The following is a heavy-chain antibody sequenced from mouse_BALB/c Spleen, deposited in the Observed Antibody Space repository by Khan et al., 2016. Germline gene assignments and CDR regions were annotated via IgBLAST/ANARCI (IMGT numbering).Heavy chain of an antibody. CDR1: AFSLTSYG. Sequence: QVQLKESGPGLVAPSQSLSITCTVSAFSLTSYGVHWVRQPPGKGLEWLGVIWAGGSTNYNSALMSRLSISKDNSKSQVFLKMNSLQTDDTAMYYCARVYYRYDGFAYWGQGTLVTVSA. V-gene: IGHV2-9*02. J-gene: IGHJ3*01. CDR2: IWAGGST. CDR3: ARVYYRYDGFAY. D-gene: IGHD2-14*01.